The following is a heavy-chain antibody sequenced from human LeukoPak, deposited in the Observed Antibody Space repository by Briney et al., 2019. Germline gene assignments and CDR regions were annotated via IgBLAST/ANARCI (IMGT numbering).Heavy chain of an antibody. V-gene: IGHV3-30-3*01. Sequence: GRSLRLSCAASGFTFSSYAMHWVRQAPGKGLEWVAVISYDGSNKYYADSVKGRFTISRDNSKNTLYLQMNSLRAEDTAVYYCAKGARDYYDSSGSIDYWGQGTLVTVSS. CDR3: AKGARDYYDSSGSIDY. J-gene: IGHJ4*02. CDR1: GFTFSSYA. D-gene: IGHD3-22*01. CDR2: ISYDGSNK.